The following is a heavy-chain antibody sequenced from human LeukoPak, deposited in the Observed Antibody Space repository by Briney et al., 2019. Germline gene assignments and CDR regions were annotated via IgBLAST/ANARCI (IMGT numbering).Heavy chain of an antibody. CDR1: GFTFSNAW. Sequence: PGGSLRLSCAASGFTFSNAWMSWVRQAPGKGLEWVGRIKSKTDGGTTDYAAPVKGRFTISRDDSKNTLYLQMNSLKTEDAAVYYCTTVVAPDGDYEFDYWGQGTLVTVSS. CDR2: IKSKTDGGTT. CDR3: TTVVAPDGDYEFDY. V-gene: IGHV3-15*01. J-gene: IGHJ4*02. D-gene: IGHD4-17*01.